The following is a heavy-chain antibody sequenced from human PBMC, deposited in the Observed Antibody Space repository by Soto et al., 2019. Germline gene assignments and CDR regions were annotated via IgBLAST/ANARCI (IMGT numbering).Heavy chain of an antibody. CDR2: ISSSSSYI. D-gene: IGHD2-15*01. Sequence: GGSLRLSCAASGFTFSSYSMNWVRQAPGKGLEWVSSISSSSSYIYYADSVKGRFTISRDNAKNSLYLQMNSLGAEDTAVYYCARVAGGDRSCSGGSCRYYYYMDVWGKGTTVTVSS. V-gene: IGHV3-21*01. CDR3: ARVAGGDRSCSGGSCRYYYYMDV. J-gene: IGHJ6*03. CDR1: GFTFSSYS.